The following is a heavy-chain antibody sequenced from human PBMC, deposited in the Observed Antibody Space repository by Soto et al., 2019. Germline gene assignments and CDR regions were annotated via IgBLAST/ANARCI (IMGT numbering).Heavy chain of an antibody. V-gene: IGHV3-7*01. CDR1: GFSLSTSW. J-gene: IGHJ6*02. CDR3: ASKRLYFYGLEV. CDR2: IMQDGSDK. Sequence: EVQLVESGGGLVQPGGSLRLSCTASGFSLSTSWMTWVRQAPGKGLEWVANIMQDGSDKYYVDSVKGRFTISRDNAKNSLYLQMTSLRAEDTAVYYCASKRLYFYGLEVWGQGNTVTVSS.